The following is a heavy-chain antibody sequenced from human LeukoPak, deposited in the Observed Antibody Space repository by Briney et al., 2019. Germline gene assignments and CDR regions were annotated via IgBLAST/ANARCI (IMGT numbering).Heavy chain of an antibody. CDR3: AKNVNRDCSGGSCSGAFDI. Sequence: GGSLRLSCAASDFTFSRYAMTWVRQAPGKGLEGVSDVSGSGGTIYYGDSVKGRFTISRDNSRNTMSLQMNSLRVEDTAVYYCAKNVNRDCSGGSCSGAFDIWGQGTMVTVSS. D-gene: IGHD2-15*01. V-gene: IGHV3-23*01. J-gene: IGHJ3*02. CDR1: DFTFSRYA. CDR2: VSGSGGTI.